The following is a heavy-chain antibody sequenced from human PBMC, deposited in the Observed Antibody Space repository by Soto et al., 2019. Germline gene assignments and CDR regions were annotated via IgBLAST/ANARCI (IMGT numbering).Heavy chain of an antibody. CDR3: AREYDILTGSFHFDY. J-gene: IGHJ4*02. CDR2: ISAYNGNT. CDR1: GYTFTSYG. Sequence: ASVKVSCKASGYTFTSYGISWVRQAPGQGLEWMGWISAYNGNTNYAQKLQGRVTMTTDTSTSTAYMELRSLRSDDTAVYYCAREYDILTGSFHFDYWGQGTLLTVSS. V-gene: IGHV1-18*01. D-gene: IGHD3-9*01.